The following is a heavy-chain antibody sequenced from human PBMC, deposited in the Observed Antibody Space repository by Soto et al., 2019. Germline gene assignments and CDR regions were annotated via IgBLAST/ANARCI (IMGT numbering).Heavy chain of an antibody. V-gene: IGHV3-74*01. CDR3: AKDRGSGSGMDV. Sequence: GGSLRLSCAASGFTFSNYWMHWVRQAPGQGLVWVSRLNTNGRITDYADSVQGRFTISRDNARNTLYLQINSLRAEDTAVYHCAKDRGSGSGMDVWGQGTTVTVSS. CDR1: GFTFSNYW. J-gene: IGHJ6*02. D-gene: IGHD3-22*01. CDR2: LNTNGRIT.